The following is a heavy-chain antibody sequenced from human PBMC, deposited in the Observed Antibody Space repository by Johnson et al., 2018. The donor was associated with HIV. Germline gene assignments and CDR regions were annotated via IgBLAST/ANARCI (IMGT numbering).Heavy chain of an antibody. CDR2: IKPDGSDK. V-gene: IGHV3-7*01. CDR3: ATRGVTDWGGAFDI. D-gene: IGHD3/OR15-3a*01. J-gene: IGHJ3*02. Sequence: VQLVESGRGVVRPGGSLRVSCAASGFTFDDYGMSWVRQAPGKGLEWVANIKPDGSDKYYEASVQGRFTISRDNAKNSLYLQINNLRAEDTAVYYCATRGVTDWGGAFDIWGQGTLVTVSS. CDR1: GFTFDDYG.